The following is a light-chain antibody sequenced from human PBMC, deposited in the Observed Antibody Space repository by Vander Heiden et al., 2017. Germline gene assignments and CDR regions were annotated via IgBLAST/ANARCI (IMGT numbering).Light chain of an antibody. CDR2: KAS. J-gene: IGKJ1*01. V-gene: IGKV1-5*03. CDR3: QQYNSYSRT. Sequence: DIQATQSPSTLSASVGDRVTITCRASQSINLWLAWYQQKPGKAPKLLIYKASSLESGVPSRFSGSGSGTEFTLTISSLQPDDFATYYCQQYNSYSRTFGQGTKVEIK. CDR1: QSINLW.